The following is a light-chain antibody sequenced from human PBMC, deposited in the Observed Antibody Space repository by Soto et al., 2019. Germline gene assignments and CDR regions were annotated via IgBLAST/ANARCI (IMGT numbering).Light chain of an antibody. CDR1: QSIGTY. CDR2: AAS. J-gene: IGKJ4*01. V-gene: IGKV1-39*01. Sequence: DIQMTQSPSSLSASVGGSVTITCRASQSIGTYLNWYQQESGRAPKLLICAASSLQSGVPSRFSGSGSGVNFTLSVSNLQPGDFATYYCQQTFSVPPTFGRGTKVDLK. CDR3: QQTFSVPPT.